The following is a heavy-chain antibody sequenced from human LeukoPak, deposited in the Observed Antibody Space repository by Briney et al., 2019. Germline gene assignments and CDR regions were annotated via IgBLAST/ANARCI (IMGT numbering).Heavy chain of an antibody. D-gene: IGHD3-3*01. CDR2: INWNGGST. CDR3: ARDQFGVIIVTSQYYFDY. J-gene: IGHJ4*02. V-gene: IGHV3-20*04. Sequence: AGGSLRLSWAAAGFTFDDYGMSWARQAPGKGLEWVSGINWNGGSTGYADSVKGRFTISRDNAKNSLYLQMNSLRAEDTALYYCARDQFGVIIVTSQYYFDYWGQGTLVTVSS. CDR1: GFTFDDYG.